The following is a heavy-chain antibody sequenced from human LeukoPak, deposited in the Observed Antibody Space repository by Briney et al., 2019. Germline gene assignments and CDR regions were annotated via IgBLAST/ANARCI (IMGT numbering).Heavy chain of an antibody. Sequence: SVKVSCKASGGTFSSYAISWVRQAPGQGLEWMGRIIPIFGTANYAQKFQGRVTITADESTSTAYMELSSLRSEDTAVYYCARQGVQPSYYDSSGTGLYFDYWGQGTLVTVSS. V-gene: IGHV1-69*13. CDR1: GGTFSSYA. J-gene: IGHJ4*02. CDR2: IIPIFGTA. D-gene: IGHD3-22*01. CDR3: ARQGVQPSYYDSSGTGLYFDY.